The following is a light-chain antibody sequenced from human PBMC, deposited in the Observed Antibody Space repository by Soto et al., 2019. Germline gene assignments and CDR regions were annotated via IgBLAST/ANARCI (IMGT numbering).Light chain of an antibody. CDR1: SSDVGGYNY. V-gene: IGLV2-14*01. CDR3: SSYTSSSTHWV. CDR2: EVS. Sequence: QSVLTQPASVSGAPGQSITISCTGTSSDVGGYNYVSWYQQHPGKAPKIMIYEVSNRPSGVSNRFSGSKSGNTASLTISGLQAEDEAHYYCSSYTSSSTHWVFGGGTKLTVL. J-gene: IGLJ3*02.